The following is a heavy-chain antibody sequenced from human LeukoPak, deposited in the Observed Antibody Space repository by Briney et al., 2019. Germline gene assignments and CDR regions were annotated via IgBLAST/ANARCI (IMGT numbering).Heavy chain of an antibody. CDR1: GFTVSSNY. CDR2: IYSGGST. CDR3: ARTYNWIPYFDY. J-gene: IGHJ4*02. V-gene: IGHV3-66*01. Sequence: GGSLRLSCAASGFTVSSNYMSWVRRAPGKGLEWVSVIYSGGSTYYADSVKGRFTISRDNSKNTLYLQMNSLRAEDTAVYYCARTYNWIPYFDYWGQGTLVTVSS. D-gene: IGHD1-20*01.